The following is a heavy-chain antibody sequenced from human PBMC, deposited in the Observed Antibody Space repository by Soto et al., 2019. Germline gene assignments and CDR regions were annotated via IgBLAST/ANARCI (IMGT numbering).Heavy chain of an antibody. V-gene: IGHV1-3*01. Sequence: ASVKVSCKASGYTFTSYAMHWVRQAPGQRLEWMGWINAGNGNTKYSQKFQGRVTITRDTSASTAYMELSSLRSEDTAVYYCARVSSSGWCYFDYWGQGTLVTAPQ. CDR1: GYTFTSYA. J-gene: IGHJ4*02. CDR2: INAGNGNT. D-gene: IGHD6-19*01. CDR3: ARVSSSGWCYFDY.